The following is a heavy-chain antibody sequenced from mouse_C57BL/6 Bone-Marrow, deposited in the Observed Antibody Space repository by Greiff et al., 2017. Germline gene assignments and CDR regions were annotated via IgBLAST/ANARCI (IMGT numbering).Heavy chain of an antibody. CDR1: GFTFSDYG. J-gene: IGHJ3*01. CDR2: ISSGSSSI. Sequence: EVHLVESGGGLVKPGGSLKLSCAASGFTFSDYGMHWVRQAPEKGLEWVAYISSGSSSIYYADTVQGRFTISRDNAKNTLFLQMTSLRSEDTAMYYCARSYPAWFAYWGQGTLVTVSA. V-gene: IGHV5-17*01. CDR3: ARSYPAWFAY.